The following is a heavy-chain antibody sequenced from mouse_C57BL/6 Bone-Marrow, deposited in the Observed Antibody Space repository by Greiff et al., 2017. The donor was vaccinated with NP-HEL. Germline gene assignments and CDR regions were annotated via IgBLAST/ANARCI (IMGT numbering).Heavy chain of an antibody. CDR3: TTLYYYVPFAY. CDR1: GFNIKDDY. V-gene: IGHV14-4*01. D-gene: IGHD1-1*01. Sequence: EVQLQQSGAELVRPGASVKLSCTASGFNIKDDYMHWVKQRPEQGLEWIGWIEPENGDTGSAPKFQGKATITADTLSNTAYLQLSSLTSDDAAVYYCTTLYYYVPFAYWGHGTMVTGSA. J-gene: IGHJ3*01. CDR2: IEPENGDT.